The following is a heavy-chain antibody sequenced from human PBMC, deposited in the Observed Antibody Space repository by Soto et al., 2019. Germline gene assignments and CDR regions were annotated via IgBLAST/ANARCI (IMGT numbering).Heavy chain of an antibody. CDR1: GFTFSSYA. D-gene: IGHD2-2*01. V-gene: IGHV3-30-3*01. J-gene: IGHJ4*02. CDR2: ISYDGSNK. CDR3: ARDSEDIVVVPAATYFDY. Sequence: GGSLRLSCAASGFTFSSYAMHWVRQAPGKGLEWVAVISYDGSNKYYADSVKGRFTISRDNSKNTLYLQMNSLRAEDTAVYYCARDSEDIVVVPAATYFDYWGQGTLVTVSS.